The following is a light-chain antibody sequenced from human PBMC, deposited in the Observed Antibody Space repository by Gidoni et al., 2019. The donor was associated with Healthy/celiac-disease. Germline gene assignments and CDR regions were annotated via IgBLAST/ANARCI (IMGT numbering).Light chain of an antibody. J-gene: IGKJ4*01. CDR3: QQYDNLPFT. V-gene: IGKV1-33*01. CDR2: DAS. CDR1: QDISNY. Sequence: DIQLTQSPSSLSASVGDRVTITCQASQDISNYLNWYQQKPGKAPTLLIYDASNLETGVPSRFSGSGSGTDFTFTISSLQPEDIATYYCQQYDNLPFTFGGXTKVEIK.